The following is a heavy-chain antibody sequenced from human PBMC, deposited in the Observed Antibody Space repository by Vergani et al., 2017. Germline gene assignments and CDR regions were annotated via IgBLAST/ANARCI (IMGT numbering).Heavy chain of an antibody. D-gene: IGHD1-26*01. V-gene: IGHV4-61*02. J-gene: IGHJ4*02. CDR2: FYSSGHY. CDR1: GDSISSDNLY. Sequence: QVQLQESGPGLLKPSQTLALTCTVSGDSISSDNLYWHWLRQPAGNGLEWIGRFYSSGHYKDNPSLKSRVIMSLDTSKNQFSLNLTSVTVADSDTYYCASXRRFRGSYFHVGLWGQGTLVNVSS. CDR3: ASXRRFRGSYFHVGL.